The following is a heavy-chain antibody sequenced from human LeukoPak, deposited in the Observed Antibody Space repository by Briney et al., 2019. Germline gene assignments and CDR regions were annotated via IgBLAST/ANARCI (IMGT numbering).Heavy chain of an antibody. D-gene: IGHD6-13*01. CDR3: ARDRVAAAGTY. Sequence: GSLRLPCAASGFTFSSYSMNWVRQAPGKGLEWVSSISSSSSYIYYADSVKGRFTISRDNAKNSLYLQMNSLRAEDTAVYYCARDRVAAAGTYWGQGTLVTVSS. V-gene: IGHV3-21*01. CDR1: GFTFSSYS. J-gene: IGHJ4*02. CDR2: ISSSSSYI.